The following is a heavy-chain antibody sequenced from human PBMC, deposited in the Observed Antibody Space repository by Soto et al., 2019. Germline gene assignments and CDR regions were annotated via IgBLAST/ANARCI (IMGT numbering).Heavy chain of an antibody. CDR3: AKSHIGPGADRWNWYFDI. J-gene: IGHJ2*01. D-gene: IGHD2-21*01. CDR1: AFTFTSYA. CDR2: ISGSGDYT. V-gene: IGHV3-23*01. Sequence: GGSLRLSCAASAFTFTSYAMSWVRQAPGKGLEWVSGISGSGDYTSYADSVKGRFTISRDNSKNTLSLQMSSLRAEDTAVYYCAKSHIGPGADRWNWYFDIWGRGTLVTVS.